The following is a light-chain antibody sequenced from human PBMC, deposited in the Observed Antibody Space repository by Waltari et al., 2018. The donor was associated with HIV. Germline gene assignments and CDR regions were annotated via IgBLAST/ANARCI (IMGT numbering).Light chain of an antibody. CDR2: SAS. CDR1: QGISSY. Sequence: DIQLTQSPSFLSASVGDRVTITCRASQGISSYLAWYQQKPGKAPNLLIYSASTLQSGVPSRFSGSGSGTEFTLTINSLQPEDFATYYCQQFNTFSPITFGQGTRLEI. V-gene: IGKV1-9*01. CDR3: QQFNTFSPIT. J-gene: IGKJ5*01.